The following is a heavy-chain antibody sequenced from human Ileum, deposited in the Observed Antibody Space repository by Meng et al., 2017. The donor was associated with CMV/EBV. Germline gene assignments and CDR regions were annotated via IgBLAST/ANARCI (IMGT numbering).Heavy chain of an antibody. D-gene: IGHD1-20*01. Sequence: NLQQAGPGLAKPSATLSLTCTVSGGSINSNNYCWGWIRQPPGKGLEWIGSIYYNGNTPYNPSLKSRVTISLDTSKNQFSLRLSSVTAADTAVYYCARDITGSHFDHWGQGVLVTVSS. CDR3: ARDITGSHFDH. V-gene: IGHV4-39*07. J-gene: IGHJ4*02. CDR2: IYYNGNT. CDR1: GGSINSNNYC.